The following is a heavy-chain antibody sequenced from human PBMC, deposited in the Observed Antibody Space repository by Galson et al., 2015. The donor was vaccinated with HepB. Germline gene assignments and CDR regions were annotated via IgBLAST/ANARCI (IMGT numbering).Heavy chain of an antibody. CDR1: GYTFTGYY. V-gene: IGHV1-2*02. Sequence: SVKVSCKASGYTFTGYYMHWVRQAPGQGLEWMGWINPNSGGTNYAQKFQGRVTMTRDTSISTAYMELSRLRSDDTAVYYCARDHGDYPLLGYWGQGTLVTVSS. D-gene: IGHD4-17*01. CDR2: INPNSGGT. J-gene: IGHJ4*02. CDR3: ARDHGDYPLLGY.